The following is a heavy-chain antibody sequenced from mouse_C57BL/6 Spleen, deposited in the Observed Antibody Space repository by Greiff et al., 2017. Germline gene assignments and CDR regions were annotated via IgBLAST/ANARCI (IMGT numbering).Heavy chain of an antibody. D-gene: IGHD1-1*01. Sequence: VQLQQSGPELVKPGASVKISCKASGYSFTDYNMHWVKQSNGKSLEWIGVINPNYGTTSYNQKFKGKATLTVDQSSSTAYMQLNSLTSEDSAVYYGARYYYGSSYYAMDYWGQGTSVTVSS. J-gene: IGHJ4*01. CDR2: INPNYGTT. CDR1: GYSFTDYN. CDR3: ARYYYGSSYYAMDY. V-gene: IGHV1-39*01.